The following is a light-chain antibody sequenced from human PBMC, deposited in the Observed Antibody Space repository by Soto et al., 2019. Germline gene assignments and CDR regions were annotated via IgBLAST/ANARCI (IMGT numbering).Light chain of an antibody. V-gene: IGKV3-20*01. J-gene: IGKJ1*01. CDR3: QQYSSLWT. CDR1: QSVSNNY. Sequence: EIVLTQSPGTLSLSPGERATLSCRTSQSVSNNYLAWYQQKPGQAPRLLIYGASSRATGIPDRFSGSGSGTDFTLSISRLEPEDFAGYYCQQYSSLWTFGQGTKGEIK. CDR2: GAS.